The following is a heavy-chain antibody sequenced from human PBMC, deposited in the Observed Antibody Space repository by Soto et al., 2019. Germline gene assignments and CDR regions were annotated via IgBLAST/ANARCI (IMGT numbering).Heavy chain of an antibody. V-gene: IGHV1-18*01. D-gene: IGHD4-17*01. CDR2: ISAYNGNT. CDR1: GYTVTSYG. J-gene: IGHJ5*02. CDR3: SGDYKT. Sequence: ASVRVCCKASGYTVTSYGISGMRQAHGQGLEWMGWISAYNGNTNYAQKLQGRVTMTTDTSTSTAYMELRSLISDDPAVYYCSGDYKTWGQGTLVTVSS.